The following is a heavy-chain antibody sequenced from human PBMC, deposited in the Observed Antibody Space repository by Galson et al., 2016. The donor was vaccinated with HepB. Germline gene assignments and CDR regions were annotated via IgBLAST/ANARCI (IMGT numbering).Heavy chain of an antibody. CDR2: IYYSGTT. CDR3: ARAYSSGWTGNYYGMDV. V-gene: IGHV4-39*01. D-gene: IGHD6-19*01. J-gene: IGHJ6*04. CDR1: GGSISSSSYY. Sequence: LSLTCIVSGGSISSSSYYWGWVRQPPGKGLEWIGSIYYSGTTYYNPSLKSRVTISVDTSKNQFSLKLSSVTAADTAVYYCARAYSSGWTGNYYGMDVWGKGTTVAVSS.